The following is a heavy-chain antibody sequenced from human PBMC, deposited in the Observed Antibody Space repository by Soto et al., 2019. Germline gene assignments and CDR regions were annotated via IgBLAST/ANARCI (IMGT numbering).Heavy chain of an antibody. CDR2: IKSKNHGATT. D-gene: IGHD1-26*01. V-gene: IGHV3-15*07. J-gene: IGHJ5*02. CDR3: TTAGVHSGSYNWFDP. CDR1: GFTFSIAW. Sequence: GSLRLSCEASGFTFSIAWMNWVRQAPGKGLEWVGRIKSKNHGATTDYSTPVKGRFTISRDDSKNTLYLQMSSLKTEDTAVYYCTTAGVHSGSYNWFDPWGPGTLVTVSS.